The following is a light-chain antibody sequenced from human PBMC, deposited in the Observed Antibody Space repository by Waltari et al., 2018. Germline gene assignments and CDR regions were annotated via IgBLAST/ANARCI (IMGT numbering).Light chain of an antibody. J-gene: IGKJ4*01. CDR3: QQFGLIT. Sequence: IVLTQSPGPLSLSPGETATLSCRASQSVSMNYLSWFQQKPGQAPRLLIYCASMRAAGVPDRFSGGGSGTDFTLTITRLEPEDFAVYYCQQFGLITFGGGTKVEIK. CDR1: QSVSMNY. V-gene: IGKV3-20*01. CDR2: CAS.